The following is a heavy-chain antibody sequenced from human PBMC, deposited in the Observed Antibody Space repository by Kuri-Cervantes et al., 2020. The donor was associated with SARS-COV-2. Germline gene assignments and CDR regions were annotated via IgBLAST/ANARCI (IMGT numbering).Heavy chain of an antibody. CDR2: ISHSRST. CDR1: GGSITSSSYY. V-gene: IGHV4-39*07. D-gene: IGHD2-15*01. Sequence: SETMSLTCIVAGGSITSSSYYWGWIRKPPGKGLEWIGSISHSRSTYYNPSPKSRVTISVDTSKNQFSLKLSTVTAAATAVYYCARHRQYCSGASCYSGFDAFDIWGQGTMVTVSS. CDR3: ARHRQYCSGASCYSGFDAFDI. J-gene: IGHJ3*02.